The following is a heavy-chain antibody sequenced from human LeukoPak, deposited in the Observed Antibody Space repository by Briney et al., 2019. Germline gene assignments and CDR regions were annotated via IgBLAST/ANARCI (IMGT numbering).Heavy chain of an antibody. CDR3: ARSSAVAGEDYYYYYYMDV. Sequence: GGSLRLSCAASGFTFSSYSMNWVRQAPGKGLEWVSSISSSSSYIYYADSVKGRFTISRDNAKNSLYLQMNSLRAEDTAVYYCARSSAVAGEDYYYYYYMDVWGKGTTVTVSS. CDR1: GFTFSSYS. D-gene: IGHD6-19*01. J-gene: IGHJ6*03. CDR2: ISSSSSYI. V-gene: IGHV3-21*01.